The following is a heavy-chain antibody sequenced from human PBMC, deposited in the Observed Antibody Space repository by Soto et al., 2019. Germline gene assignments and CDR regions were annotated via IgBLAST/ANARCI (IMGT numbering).Heavy chain of an antibody. CDR2: INPSGGST. D-gene: IGHD3-22*01. CDR3: ATTPPYYYDSSGSLDY. CDR1: GYTFTSYY. V-gene: IGHV1-46*01. Sequence: SCKASGYTFTSYYMHWVRQAPGQGLEWMGIINPSGGSTSYAQKFQGRVTMTRDTSTSTVYMELSSLRSEDTAVYYCATTPPYYYDSSGSLDYWGQGTLVTVSS. J-gene: IGHJ4*02.